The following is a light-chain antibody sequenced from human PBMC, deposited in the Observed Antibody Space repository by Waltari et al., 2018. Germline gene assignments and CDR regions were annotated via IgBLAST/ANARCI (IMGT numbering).Light chain of an antibody. Sequence: QSVLTQPPSASGTPGQRVTISCSGRSSNIGSNYVYWYQHVPGAAPKLLIYRNNQRPSGVPDRLSGSKSGTSASLAISGLRSEDEADYYCAAWDDSLSRWLLGGGTKLTVL. CDR1: SSNIGSNY. J-gene: IGLJ3*02. CDR2: RNN. CDR3: AAWDDSLSRWL. V-gene: IGLV1-47*01.